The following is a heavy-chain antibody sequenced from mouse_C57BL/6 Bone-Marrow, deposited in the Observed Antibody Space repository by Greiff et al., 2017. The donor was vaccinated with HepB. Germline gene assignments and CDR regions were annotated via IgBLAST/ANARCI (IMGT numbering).Heavy chain of an antibody. J-gene: IGHJ4*01. CDR2: IYPGDGDT. V-gene: IGHV1-82*01. D-gene: IGHD1-1*01. Sequence: QVQLQQSGPELVKPGASVKISCKASGYAFSSSWMNWVKQRPGKGLEWIGRIYPGDGDTNYNGKFKGKATLTADKSSSTAYMQLSSLTSEDSAVYYYARALITTVVAGNAMDYWGQGTSVTVSS. CDR1: GYAFSSSW. CDR3: ARALITTVVAGNAMDY.